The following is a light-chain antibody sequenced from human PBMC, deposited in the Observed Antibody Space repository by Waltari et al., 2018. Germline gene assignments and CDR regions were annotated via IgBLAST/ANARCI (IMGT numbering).Light chain of an antibody. CDR3: NSRDSNGNPFV. J-gene: IGLJ1*01. Sequence: SSELTQDPAVSVALGQQVRITCQGDSLSYYYDNWYRPKPGQAPHLSRYGKNNRPSGIPDRFSGSYSGDTASLTITGAQAEDEADYYCNSRDSNGNPFVFGPATKVTVL. CDR2: GKN. CDR1: SLSYYY. V-gene: IGLV3-19*01.